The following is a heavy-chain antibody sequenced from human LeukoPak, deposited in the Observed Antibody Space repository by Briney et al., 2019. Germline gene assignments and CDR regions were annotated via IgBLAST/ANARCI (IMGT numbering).Heavy chain of an antibody. D-gene: IGHD3-16*01. CDR3: ASCLPGEGIDP. J-gene: IGHJ5*02. CDR1: GDSISSSPYY. Sequence: SETLSLTCTVSGDSISSSPYYWSWIRQPPGKGLEWIGYIYYSGSTNYNPSLKSRVTISVDTSKNQFSLKLSSVTAADTAVYYCASCLPGEGIDPWGQGTLITVSS. CDR2: IYYSGST. V-gene: IGHV4-61*05.